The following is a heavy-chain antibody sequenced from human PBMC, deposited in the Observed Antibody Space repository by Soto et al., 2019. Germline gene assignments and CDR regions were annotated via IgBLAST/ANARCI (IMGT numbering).Heavy chain of an antibody. CDR2: INAGNGNT. D-gene: IGHD2-21*02. V-gene: IGHV1-3*05. CDR1: GYTFTRYA. Sequence: QVQLVQSGAEEKKPGASVKVSCKASGYTFTRYAMHWVRQAPGQRHEGMGWINAGNGNTKYSQKFQGRVTMTRDTSASTAYMVLSSLRSEDTAVYYCAKSILVVTALDCWGQGTLVTVSS. CDR3: AKSILVVTALDC. J-gene: IGHJ4*02.